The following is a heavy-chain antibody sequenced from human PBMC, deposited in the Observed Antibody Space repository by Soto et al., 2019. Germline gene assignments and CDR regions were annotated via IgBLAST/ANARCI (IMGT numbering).Heavy chain of an antibody. CDR1: GGSFSGYY. CDR3: ARGTMVRGVRLDY. V-gene: IGHV4-34*01. J-gene: IGHJ4*02. D-gene: IGHD3-10*01. CDR2: INHSGST. Sequence: QVQLQQWGAGLLKPSETLSLTCAVYGGSFSGYYWSWIRQPPGKGLEWIGEINHSGSTNYNPSLKSRVTISVETSKYQFSLKLSSVTAADTAVYSCARGTMVRGVRLDYWGQGTLVTVSS.